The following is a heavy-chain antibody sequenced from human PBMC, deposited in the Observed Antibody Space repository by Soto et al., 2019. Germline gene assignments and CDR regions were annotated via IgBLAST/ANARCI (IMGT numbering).Heavy chain of an antibody. Sequence: SETLSLTCAVYGGSFSGYYWSWIRQPPGKGLEWIGEINHSGSTNYNPSLKSRVTISVDTSKNQFSLKLSSVTAADTAVYYCARAKGTTVTTGVDYWGQGTLVTVSS. D-gene: IGHD4-17*01. V-gene: IGHV4-34*01. CDR2: INHSGST. J-gene: IGHJ4*02. CDR1: GGSFSGYY. CDR3: ARAKGTTVTTGVDY.